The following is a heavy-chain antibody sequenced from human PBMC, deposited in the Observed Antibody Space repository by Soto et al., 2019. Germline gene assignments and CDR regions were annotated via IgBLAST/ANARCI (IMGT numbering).Heavy chain of an antibody. Sequence: GGSLILSCAASGFTFGTYAMAWVRQAPGRGLEWVSALSSSGGNTYYADSVKGRLTISRDNSKNTLYLQMNSLRAEDTAVYYCATKLGFSNSRGYYPEAFDYWGQGTPVTGSS. J-gene: IGHJ4*02. D-gene: IGHD6-19*01. CDR3: ATKLGFSNSRGYYPEAFDY. CDR2: LSSSGGNT. V-gene: IGHV3-23*01. CDR1: GFTFGTYA.